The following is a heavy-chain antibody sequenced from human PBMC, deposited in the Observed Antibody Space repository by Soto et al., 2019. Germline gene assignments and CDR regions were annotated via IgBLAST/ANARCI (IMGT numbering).Heavy chain of an antibody. CDR2: IFYSGST. D-gene: IGHD2-21*01. Sequence: SETLSLTCTVSGGSISSSSYYWGWIRQPPGKGLEWIGSIFYSGSTYYNPSLKSRVTMSVDTSNNQFSLKLSSVTAADTAVYYCARHGHIRVADTGFDYWGQGALVTVSS. J-gene: IGHJ4*02. V-gene: IGHV4-39*01. CDR3: ARHGHIRVADTGFDY. CDR1: GGSISSSSYY.